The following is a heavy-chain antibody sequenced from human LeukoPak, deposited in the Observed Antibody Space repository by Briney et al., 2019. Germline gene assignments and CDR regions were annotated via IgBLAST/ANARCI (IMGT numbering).Heavy chain of an antibody. D-gene: IGHD3-9*01. CDR2: IIPIFGTA. V-gene: IGHV1-69*01. CDR3: ARSSDYDILTGYTFFDY. J-gene: IGHJ4*02. Sequence: SVKVSCKASGGTFSSYAISWVRQAPGQGLEWMGGIIPIFGTANYAQKFQGRVTITADESTSTAYMELSSLRSEDTAVYYCARSSDYDILTGYTFFDYWGQGTLVTVSS. CDR1: GGTFSSYA.